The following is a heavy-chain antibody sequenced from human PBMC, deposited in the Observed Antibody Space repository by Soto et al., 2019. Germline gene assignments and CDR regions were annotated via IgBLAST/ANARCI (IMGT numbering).Heavy chain of an antibody. CDR1: GFTFSTYA. CDR2: ISGTGGSA. CDR3: AKNWDTTSSSSSH. D-gene: IGHD6-6*01. J-gene: IGHJ4*02. Sequence: GGSLRLSCAASGFTFSTYAMSWVRQAPGKGLEWVSAISGTGGSAYYADSVKGRFTISRDNSKNTLYLQMNSLRAEDTAVYYCAKNWDTTSSSSSHWGQGTLVTVSS. V-gene: IGHV3-23*01.